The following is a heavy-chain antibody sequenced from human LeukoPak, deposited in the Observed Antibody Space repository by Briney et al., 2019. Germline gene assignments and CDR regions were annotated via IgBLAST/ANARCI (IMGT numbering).Heavy chain of an antibody. CDR1: GGSISSYY. CDR2: IYYSGST. J-gene: IGHJ5*02. D-gene: IGHD4-17*01. V-gene: IGHV4-59*01. Sequence: SETLSLTCTVSGGSISSYYWSWIRQPPGKGLEWIGYIYYSGSTTYNPSLKSRVTISVDTSKNQFSLKLSSVTAADTAVYYCAGGVIGDYGGNPHWFDPWGQGTLVTVSS. CDR3: AGGVIGDYGGNPHWFDP.